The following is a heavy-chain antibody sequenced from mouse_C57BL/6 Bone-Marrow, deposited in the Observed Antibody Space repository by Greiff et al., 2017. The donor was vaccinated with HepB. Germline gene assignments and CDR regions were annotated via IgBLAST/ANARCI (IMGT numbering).Heavy chain of an antibody. J-gene: IGHJ4*01. CDR2: IDPETGGT. CDR3: TRWNSNHGIAMDY. CDR1: GYTFTDYE. V-gene: IGHV1-15*01. Sequence: LQESGAELVRPGASVTLSCKASGYTFTDYEMHWVKQTPVHGLEWIGAIDPETGGTAYNQKFKGKAILTADKSSSTAYMELRSLTSEDSAVYYCTRWNSNHGIAMDYWGQGTSVTVSS. D-gene: IGHD2-5*01.